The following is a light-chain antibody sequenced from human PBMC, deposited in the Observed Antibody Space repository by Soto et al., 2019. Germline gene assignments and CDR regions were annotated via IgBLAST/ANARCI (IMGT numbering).Light chain of an antibody. CDR2: TNN. V-gene: IGLV1-44*01. Sequence: QSALTQPPSVSGTPGQRVTISCSGSSSNIATNSVNWYQQLPATAPRLLIYTNNRRPSEVPDRFSGSKSGTSASLAISGLQSEDEADYYCAVWDDNLNSVVFGGGTKAHRP. CDR3: AVWDDNLNSVV. CDR1: SSNIATNS. J-gene: IGLJ2*01.